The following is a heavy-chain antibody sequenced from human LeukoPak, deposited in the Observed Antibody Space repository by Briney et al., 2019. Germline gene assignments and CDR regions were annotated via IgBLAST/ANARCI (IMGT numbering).Heavy chain of an antibody. J-gene: IGHJ4*02. V-gene: IGHV3-48*03. CDR2: ISSSGTSK. D-gene: IGHD6-19*01. CDR3: AREGWYYFDY. Sequence: GGSLRLSCAASGFTFSTSEMNWVRQAPGKGLECISYISSSGTSKYYADSVKGRFTISRDNAKNSLHLQMNSLRAEDTAVYYCAREGWYYFDYWGQGTLVTVSS. CDR1: GFTFSTSE.